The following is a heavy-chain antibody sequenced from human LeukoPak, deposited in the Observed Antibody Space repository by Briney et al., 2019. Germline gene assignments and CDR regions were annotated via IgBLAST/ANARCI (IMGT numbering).Heavy chain of an antibody. Sequence: GGSLRLSCAASGFTFSGSWMHWVRQAPGKGLVWVSSISSSSSYIYYADSVKGRFTISRDNAKNSLYLQMNSLRAEDTAVYYCARASWVSSADAVRWGQGTVVTVSS. V-gene: IGHV3-21*01. J-gene: IGHJ4*02. D-gene: IGHD3-16*01. CDR3: ARASWVSSADAVR. CDR2: ISSSSSYI. CDR1: GFTFSGSW.